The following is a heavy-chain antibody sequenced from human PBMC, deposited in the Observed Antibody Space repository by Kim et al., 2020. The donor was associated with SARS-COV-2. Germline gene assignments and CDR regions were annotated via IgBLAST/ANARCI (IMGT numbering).Heavy chain of an antibody. CDR3: ARPGIAVSPRYYYYGMDV. CDR2: INAGNGNT. J-gene: IGHJ6*02. D-gene: IGHD6-19*01. Sequence: ASVKVSCKASGYTFTSYAMHWVRQAPGQRLEWMGWINAGNGNTKYSQKFQGRVTITRDTSASTAYMELSSLRSEDTAVYYCARPGIAVSPRYYYYGMDVWGQGTTVTVSS. V-gene: IGHV1-3*01. CDR1: GYTFTSYA.